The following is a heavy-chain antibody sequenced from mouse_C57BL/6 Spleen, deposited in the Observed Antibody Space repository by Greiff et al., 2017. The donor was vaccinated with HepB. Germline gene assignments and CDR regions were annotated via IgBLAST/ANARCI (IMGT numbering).Heavy chain of an antibody. D-gene: IGHD2-1*01. V-gene: IGHV6-3*01. Sequence: EVKLMESGGGLVQPGGSMKLSCVASGFTFSNYWMNWVRQSPEKGLEWVAQIRLKSDNYATHYAESVKGRFTISRDDSKSSVYLQMNNLRAEDTGIYYCTRGYYGNPWFAYWGQGTLVTVSA. CDR1: GFTFSNYW. CDR3: TRGYYGNPWFAY. CDR2: IRLKSDNYAT. J-gene: IGHJ3*01.